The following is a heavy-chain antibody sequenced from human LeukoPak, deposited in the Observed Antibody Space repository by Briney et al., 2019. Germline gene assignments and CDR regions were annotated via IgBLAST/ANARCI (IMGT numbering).Heavy chain of an antibody. J-gene: IGHJ6*02. Sequence: GGSLEISLKGSGCSFTSYWIGWVRPVPGKGVEWMGIIYPGDSDTRYSPSFQGQVTISADKSISTAYLQWSSLKASDTAMYYCARHPNLYDFWSGYPNGYYYHGMDVWGPGTTVTVSS. V-gene: IGHV5-51*01. CDR3: ARHPNLYDFWSGYPNGYYYHGMDV. CDR2: IYPGDSDT. D-gene: IGHD3-3*01. CDR1: GCSFTSYW.